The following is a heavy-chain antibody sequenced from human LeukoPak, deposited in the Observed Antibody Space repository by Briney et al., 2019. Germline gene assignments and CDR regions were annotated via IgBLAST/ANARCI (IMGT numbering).Heavy chain of an antibody. D-gene: IGHD3-22*01. CDR2: IKQDGSEE. J-gene: IGHJ3*02. CDR1: GFTFSSYW. Sequence: PGGSLRLSCAASGFTFSSYWMNWVRQAPGKGLEWVANIKQDGSEEYLVDSVKGRFTISRDNSKNTLYLQMNSLRAEDTAVYYCAKDPATMIAGDAFDIWGQGTMVTVSS. CDR3: AKDPATMIAGDAFDI. V-gene: IGHV3-7*03.